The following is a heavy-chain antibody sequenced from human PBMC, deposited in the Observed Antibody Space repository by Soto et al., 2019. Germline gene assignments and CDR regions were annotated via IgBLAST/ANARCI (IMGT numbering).Heavy chain of an antibody. CDR3: ARECPPILN. CDR2: ISGYNGNT. CDR1: GYTFTSYY. J-gene: IGHJ4*02. V-gene: IGHV1-18*01. Sequence: QGQLVQSGAEVKKPGASVKVSCKASGYTFTSYYISWVRQAPGPGLEWMGWISGYNGNTNYAQKLQGRVTMTTDTSTSTDYMELRSLRSDDTAVYYCARECPPILNWGQGTLVTVSS.